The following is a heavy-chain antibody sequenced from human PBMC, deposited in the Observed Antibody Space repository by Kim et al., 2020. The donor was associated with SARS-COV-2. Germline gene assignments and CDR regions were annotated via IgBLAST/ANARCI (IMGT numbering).Heavy chain of an antibody. CDR2: IYYSGST. CDR1: GGSISSYY. D-gene: IGHD6-19*01. V-gene: IGHV4-59*08. J-gene: IGHJ6*02. CDR3: ARSRGSSGWFKDYYYYGMDV. Sequence: SETLSLTCTVSGGSISSYYWSWIRQPPGMGLEWIGYIYYSGSTNYNPSLKSRVTISVDTSKNQFSLKLSSVTAADTAVYYCARSRGSSGWFKDYYYYGMDVWGQGTTVTVSS.